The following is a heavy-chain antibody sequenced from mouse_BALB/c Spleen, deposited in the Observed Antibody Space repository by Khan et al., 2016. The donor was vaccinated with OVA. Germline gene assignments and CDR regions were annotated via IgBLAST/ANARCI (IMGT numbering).Heavy chain of an antibody. CDR3: AREGCRYNYAIDY. V-gene: IGHV3-2*02. Sequence: EVQLQESGPGLVKPSQSLSLTCTVTGYSITSDYAWNWIRQFPGNKLEWMGYISYSGSTNYNPALKSRISITRDTSKNQFFLQMNSVTTEDTATYYCAREGCRYNYAIDYWGQGTSVTVSS. D-gene: IGHD1-1*01. CDR2: ISYSGST. J-gene: IGHJ4*01. CDR1: GYSITSDYA.